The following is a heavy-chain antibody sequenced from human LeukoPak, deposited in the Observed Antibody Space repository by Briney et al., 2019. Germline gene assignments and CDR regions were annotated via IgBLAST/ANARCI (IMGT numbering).Heavy chain of an antibody. V-gene: IGHV3-23*01. CDR2: ISSGGST. D-gene: IGHD5-24*01. CDR1: GFTFNNYA. CDR3: AKKNYHRFDY. Sequence: GGSLRLSCAAAGFTFNNYAMSWVRQAPGKGLKWVSGISSGGSTYYADSVKGRFTISRDNSKNTLYLQMNSLRAEDTAVYYCAKKNYHRFDYWGQGTLVIVSS. J-gene: IGHJ4*02.